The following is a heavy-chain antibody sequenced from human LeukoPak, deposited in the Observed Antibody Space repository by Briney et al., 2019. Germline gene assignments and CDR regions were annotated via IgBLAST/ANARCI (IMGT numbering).Heavy chain of an antibody. V-gene: IGHV3-53*01. CDR2: IYSGGST. J-gene: IGHJ4*02. Sequence: GGSLRLSCAASGFTVSSNYMSWVRQAPGKGLEWVSVIYSGGSTYYADSVKGRFTISRDNSKNTLYLQMNSLRAEDTAVYYCAREWPTYGGFDFWGQGTLVTVSS. CDR3: AREWPTYGGFDF. CDR1: GFTVSSNY. D-gene: IGHD4-23*01.